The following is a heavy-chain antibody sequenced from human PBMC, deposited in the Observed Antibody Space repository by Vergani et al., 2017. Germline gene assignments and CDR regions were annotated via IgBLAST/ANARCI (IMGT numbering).Heavy chain of an antibody. CDR3: VRVKGSNWNDHLYDI. CDR2: IRNKANDYTT. D-gene: IGHD1-1*01. Sequence: VQLVESGGGEVQPGRSLRLSCSAAGFPFSDHYMDWVRQAPGKGLEWVGRIRNKANDYTTQYAASVKGRFTISRDDSKSYLYLQMNSLQTEDTALYYCVRVKGSNWNDHLYDIWGQGTLVTVSS. V-gene: IGHV3-72*01. J-gene: IGHJ3*02. CDR1: GFPFSDHY.